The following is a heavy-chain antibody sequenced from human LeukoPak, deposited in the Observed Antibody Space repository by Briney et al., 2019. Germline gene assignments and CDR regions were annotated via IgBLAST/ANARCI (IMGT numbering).Heavy chain of an antibody. CDR3: ARGLNTYDSSGFYFL. CDR1: GFTVSSYY. CDR2: IYSGGST. V-gene: IGHV3-53*01. J-gene: IGHJ4*02. Sequence: PGGSLRLSCAASGFTVSSYYMSWVRQAAGKGLEWVSIIYSGGSTHYADSVKGRFTISRDNSKNTLYLQMNSLRAEDTAIYYCARGLNTYDSSGFYFLWGQGTLVTVSS. D-gene: IGHD3-22*01.